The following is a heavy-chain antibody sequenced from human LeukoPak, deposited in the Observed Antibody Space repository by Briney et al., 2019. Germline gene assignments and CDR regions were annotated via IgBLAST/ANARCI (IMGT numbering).Heavy chain of an antibody. V-gene: IGHV3-30-3*01. CDR3: ARSRDSGYDYLDY. J-gene: IGHJ4*02. CDR2: ISYDGSNK. Sequence: GRSLRLSCAASGFTFSSYAMHWVRQAPGKGLEWVAVISYDGSNKYYADSVKGRFTISRDNSKNTLYLQMNSLRAEDTAVYYCARSRDSGYDYLDYWGQGTLVTVSS. D-gene: IGHD5-12*01. CDR1: GFTFSSYA.